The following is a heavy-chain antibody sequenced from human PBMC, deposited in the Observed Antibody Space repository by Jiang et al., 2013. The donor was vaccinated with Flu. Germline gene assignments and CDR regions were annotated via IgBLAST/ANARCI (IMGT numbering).Heavy chain of an antibody. CDR2: TYYRSKWYN. CDR1: GDSVSSNSAS. CDR3: ARDGGILIDY. V-gene: IGHV6-1*01. D-gene: IGHD2-15*01. J-gene: IGHJ4*02. Sequence: SLTCAISGDSVSSNSASWNWIRQSPSRGLEWLGRTYYRSKWYNHYAISVKSRITINPDTSKNQFSLHLNSVTPEDTAVYYCARDGGILIDYWGQGTLVTVSS.